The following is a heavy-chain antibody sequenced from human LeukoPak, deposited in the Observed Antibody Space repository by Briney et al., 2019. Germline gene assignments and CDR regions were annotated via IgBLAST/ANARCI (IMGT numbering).Heavy chain of an antibody. D-gene: IGHD4-23*01. CDR2: IRYDGSER. J-gene: IGHJ4*02. CDR1: GFTFNNYW. V-gene: IGHV3-7*01. CDR3: ARDYGGSSPFDY. Sequence: GGSLRLSCEASGFTFNNYWMSWVRQAPGKGLEWVAYIRYDGSERYYVDSVKGRFTISRDNAKNSLYLHMNSLRAEDTAVYYCARDYGGSSPFDYWGQGTLVTVSS.